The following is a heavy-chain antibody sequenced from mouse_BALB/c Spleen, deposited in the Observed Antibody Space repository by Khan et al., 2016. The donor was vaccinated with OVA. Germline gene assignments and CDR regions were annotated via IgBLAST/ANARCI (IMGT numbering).Heavy chain of an antibody. Sequence: EVQLVESGPGLVNPSQSLSLTCTVTGYSITSDYAWNWIRQFPGNKLEWMGYINYSGSTNYNPALKTRISISRHTSKNQFFLQLNSVTTDDTATYYCARDGSRYNYAMDYWGQGTSVTVSS. CDR2: INYSGST. CDR3: ARDGSRYNYAMDY. V-gene: IGHV3-2*02. J-gene: IGHJ4*01. CDR1: GYSITSDYA. D-gene: IGHD2-3*01.